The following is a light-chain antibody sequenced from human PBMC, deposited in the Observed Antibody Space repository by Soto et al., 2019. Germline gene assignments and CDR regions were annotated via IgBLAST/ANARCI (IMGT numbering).Light chain of an antibody. Sequence: EIVLTQSPATLSLSPGERATLSCRASQSVSDSLAWFQHKPGQAPRHLIFHASSRAAGTPARFSGSGSGTDFSLTISSLEPEDFAVYYCQHRSNWPQTFGQGTRVEFK. CDR2: HAS. V-gene: IGKV3-11*01. J-gene: IGKJ1*01. CDR3: QHRSNWPQT. CDR1: QSVSDS.